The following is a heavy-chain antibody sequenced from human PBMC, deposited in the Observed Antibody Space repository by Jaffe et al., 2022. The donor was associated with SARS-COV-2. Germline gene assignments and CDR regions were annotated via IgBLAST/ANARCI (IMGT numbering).Heavy chain of an antibody. CDR3: ARDRGSLVGALEYFYH. Sequence: QVQLVESGGGVVEPGRSLRLSCAAFGFTFSSCAMHWVRQAPGKGLEWVAVISYDGSNKYYADSVRGRFTISRDNSKNTLYLQVNSLNTDDTAVYYCARDRGSLVGALEYFYHWGQGTLVIVSS. CDR1: GFTFSSCA. V-gene: IGHV3-30*04. J-gene: IGHJ1*01. CDR2: ISYDGSNK. D-gene: IGHD1-26*01.